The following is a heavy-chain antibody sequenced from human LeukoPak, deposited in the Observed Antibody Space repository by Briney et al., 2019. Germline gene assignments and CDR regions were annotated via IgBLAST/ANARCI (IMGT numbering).Heavy chain of an antibody. V-gene: IGHV4-34*01. CDR2: INHSGSS. J-gene: IGHJ6*03. CDR3: ARSHCGGDCYSSRWQILYGYYYYYMDV. CDR1: GGSFRGFY. D-gene: IGHD2-21*02. Sequence: SETLSLTCAVYGGSFRGFYWTWIRQSPGKGLEWMGEINHSGSSSYNPSLKSRIMISVDISKNQFSLKVRSVTAADTAVYYCARSHCGGDCYSSRWQILYGYYYYYMDVWGTGTTVTVSS.